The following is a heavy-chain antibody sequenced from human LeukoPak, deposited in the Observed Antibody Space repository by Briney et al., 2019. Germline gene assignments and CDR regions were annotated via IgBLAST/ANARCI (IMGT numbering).Heavy chain of an antibody. V-gene: IGHV3-33*01. CDR3: ARDRVAADSGNYFDY. J-gene: IGHJ4*02. CDR2: IWYDGSNK. CDR1: GFTFSSYG. D-gene: IGHD6-19*01. Sequence: GRSLRLSCAASGFTFSSYGMHWVRQAPGKGMEWVAIIWYDGSNKYYADSVKGRFTISRDNSKNTLYLQMNSLRADDTAVYYCARDRVAADSGNYFDYWGQGTLVTVSS.